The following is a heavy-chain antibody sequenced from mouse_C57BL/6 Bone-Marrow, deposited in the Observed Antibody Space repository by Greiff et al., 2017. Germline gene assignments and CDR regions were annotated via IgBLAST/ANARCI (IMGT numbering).Heavy chain of an antibody. J-gene: IGHJ3*01. V-gene: IGHV1-81*01. Sequence: QVQLKQSGAELARPGASVKLSCKASGYTFTSYGISWVKQRTGQGLEWIGEIYPRSGNTYYNEKFKGKATLTADKSSSTAYMELRSLTSEDSAVYFCAREAYYGSPFAYWGQGTLVTVSA. D-gene: IGHD1-1*01. CDR1: GYTFTSYG. CDR3: AREAYYGSPFAY. CDR2: IYPRSGNT.